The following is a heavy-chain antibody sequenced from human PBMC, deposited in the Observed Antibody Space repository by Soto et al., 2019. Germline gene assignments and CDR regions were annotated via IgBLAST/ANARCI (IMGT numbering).Heavy chain of an antibody. V-gene: IGHV4-59*01. Sequence: SETLSLTCTVSGGSISSYYWSWIRQPPGKGLEWIGYIYYSGSTNYNPSLKSRVTISVDTSKNQFSLKLSSVTAADTAVYYCARPTTKGGAPTWYMDVWGKGTTVTVSS. CDR3: ARPTTKGGAPTWYMDV. CDR1: GGSISSYY. CDR2: IYYSGST. D-gene: IGHD3-16*01. J-gene: IGHJ6*03.